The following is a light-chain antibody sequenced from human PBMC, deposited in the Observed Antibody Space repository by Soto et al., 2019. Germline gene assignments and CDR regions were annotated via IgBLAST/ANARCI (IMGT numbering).Light chain of an antibody. CDR1: QTVTTD. Sequence: EIMTTQSPSTLSESRGERATXSCRASQTVTTDLAWYQQKPVQSPMLLIYDASNMATRIPSIFSCHRSGPDFNLIISSIAPKDFAVYYCQQRSNSRSISFGRGTRMEIK. CDR2: DAS. J-gene: IGKJ5*01. V-gene: IGKV3-11*01. CDR3: QQRSNSRSIS.